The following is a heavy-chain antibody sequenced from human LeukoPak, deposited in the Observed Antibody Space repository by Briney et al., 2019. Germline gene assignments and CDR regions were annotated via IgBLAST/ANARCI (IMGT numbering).Heavy chain of an antibody. V-gene: IGHV3-53*01. CDR3: ARRAGAYSHPYDY. J-gene: IGHJ4*02. D-gene: IGHD4/OR15-4a*01. Sequence: GSLRLSCTVSGFTVSTNSMSWVRQAPGKGLEWVSFIYSDNTRYSDSVKGRFTISRDNSKNTLYLQMNSLRAEDTAVYYCARRAGAYSHPYDYWGQGTLVTVSS. CDR2: IYSDNT. CDR1: GFTVSTNS.